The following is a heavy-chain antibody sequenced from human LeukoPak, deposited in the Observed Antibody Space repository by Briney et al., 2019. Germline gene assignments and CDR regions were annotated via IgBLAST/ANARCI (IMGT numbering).Heavy chain of an antibody. J-gene: IGHJ4*02. CDR1: GGSFSGYY. D-gene: IGHD3-10*01. V-gene: IGHV4-34*01. CDR2: INHSGST. Sequence: SETLSLTCAVYGGSFSGYYWSWIRQPPGKGLEWIGEINHSGSTNYNPSLKSRVTISVDTSKNQFSLKLSSVTAADTAVYYCATFGELWVYWGQGTLVTVSS. CDR3: ATFGELWVY.